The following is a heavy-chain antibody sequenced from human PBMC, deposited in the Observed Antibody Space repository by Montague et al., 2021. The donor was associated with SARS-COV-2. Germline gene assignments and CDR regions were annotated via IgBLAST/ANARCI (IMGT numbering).Heavy chain of an antibody. V-gene: IGHV3-33*01. CDR3: ASAYHDYGLDN. J-gene: IGHJ4*02. D-gene: IGHD3-16*01. CDR1: GITFNRHG. CDR2: IWYDGSKR. Sequence: SLRLSCAASGITFNRHGMHWVRQAPGKGLEWVAVIWYDGSKRFYSDSVRGRFTISRDNSKNTVYLQTNSLSVEDTAVYYCASAYHDYGLDNWGQGTLVTVSS.